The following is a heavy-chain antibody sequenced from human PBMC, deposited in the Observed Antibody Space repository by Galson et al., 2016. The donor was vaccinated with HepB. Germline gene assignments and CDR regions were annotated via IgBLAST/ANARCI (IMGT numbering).Heavy chain of an antibody. CDR3: ARERPDIAVAAFDY. D-gene: IGHD6-19*01. V-gene: IGHV3-23*01. CDR2: FRSSGGYT. CDR1: EFIFTYLDG. J-gene: IGHJ4*02. Sequence: SLRLSCAASEFIFTYLDGMSWVRQAPGKGLEWVSAFRSSGGYTYYADFVKGRFTMSRDDSKNTLYLQMNSLRAEDTAVYYCARERPDIAVAAFDYWGQGTLVTVSS.